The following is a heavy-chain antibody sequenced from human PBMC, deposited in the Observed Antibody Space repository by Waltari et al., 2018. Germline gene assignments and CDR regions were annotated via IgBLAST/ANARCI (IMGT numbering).Heavy chain of an antibody. CDR1: GFTLRGPA. CDR3: SRETISGSYEDH. Sequence: EVQLVESGGGLVQPGGSLKLSCAASGFTLRGPAMHWVRQASGKGLEWVGRIRSKANSYATAYAASVKGRFTISRDDSKNTAYLQMDSLKTEDTAVYYCSRETISGSYEDHWGQGTLVTVSS. J-gene: IGHJ4*02. V-gene: IGHV3-73*01. CDR2: IRSKANSYAT. D-gene: IGHD1-26*01.